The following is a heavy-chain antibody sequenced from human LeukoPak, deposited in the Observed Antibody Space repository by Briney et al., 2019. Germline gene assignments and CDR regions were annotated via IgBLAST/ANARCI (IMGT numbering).Heavy chain of an antibody. J-gene: IGHJ4*02. CDR2: IGSKANNYAT. V-gene: IGHV3-73*01. Sequence: GGSLKLSCEASEFTFSGSAMHWVRQASGRGLEWLGRIGSKANNYATAYAASVKGRFTISRDDSKNTAYLQMNSLKTEDTAVYYRLTGPFDYWGQGTPVTVSS. CDR3: LTGPFDY. CDR1: EFTFSGSA.